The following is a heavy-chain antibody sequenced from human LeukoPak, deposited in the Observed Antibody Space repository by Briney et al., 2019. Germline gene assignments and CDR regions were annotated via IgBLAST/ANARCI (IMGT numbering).Heavy chain of an antibody. J-gene: IGHJ4*02. Sequence: PGGSLRLSCAASGFTFSSYWMHWVRQAPGKGLVWVSRIDSDGSTTAYADSVKGRFTISRDNAKKSLYLQMNSLRVEDTGVYYCASWGEGALDNWGRGTLVTVSS. CDR1: GFTFSSYW. D-gene: IGHD1-26*01. CDR3: ASWGEGALDN. V-gene: IGHV3-74*01. CDR2: IDSDGSTT.